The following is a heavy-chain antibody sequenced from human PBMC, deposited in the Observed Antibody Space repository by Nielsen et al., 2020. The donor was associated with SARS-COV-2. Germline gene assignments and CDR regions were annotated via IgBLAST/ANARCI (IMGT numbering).Heavy chain of an antibody. D-gene: IGHD1-26*01. Sequence: GGSLRLSCAASGFTFSSYWMHWVRQAPGKGLVWVSRINSDGSFTSYADSVKGRFTISRDNSKNTLYLQMNSLRAEDTAVYYCARGGGSYFSHFDYWGQGTLVTVSS. CDR3: ARGGGSYFSHFDY. CDR1: GFTFSSYW. V-gene: IGHV3-74*01. CDR2: INSDGSFT. J-gene: IGHJ4*02.